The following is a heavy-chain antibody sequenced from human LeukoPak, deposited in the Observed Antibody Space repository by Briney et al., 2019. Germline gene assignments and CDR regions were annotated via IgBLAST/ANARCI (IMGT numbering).Heavy chain of an antibody. CDR1: GFTVSGYW. CDR3: ARSDWFDP. Sequence: PGGSLRLSCTASGFTVSGYWMHWVRQAPGKGLVWVSRIKGDGTTTSYADSVKGRFTISRDNAKNTLYLQMNSLRVEDTAVYYCARSDWFDPWGQGTLVTVSS. J-gene: IGHJ5*02. CDR2: IKGDGTTT. V-gene: IGHV3-74*01.